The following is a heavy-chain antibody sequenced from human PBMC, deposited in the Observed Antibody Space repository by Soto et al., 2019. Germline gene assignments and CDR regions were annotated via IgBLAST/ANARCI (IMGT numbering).Heavy chain of an antibody. J-gene: IGHJ6*02. CDR2: IYHSGNT. CDR1: GYSISSGYY. CDR3: ARGYSYGNVNFYGMDV. Sequence: LSLTCGVSGYSISSGYYWGWIRQPPGKGLEWIASIYHSGNTYYNPSLKSRVIISVDTSKNQFSLKLNSVTAADTAVYYCARGYSYGNVNFYGMDVWGQGTTVTVSS. D-gene: IGHD6-13*01. V-gene: IGHV4-38-2*01.